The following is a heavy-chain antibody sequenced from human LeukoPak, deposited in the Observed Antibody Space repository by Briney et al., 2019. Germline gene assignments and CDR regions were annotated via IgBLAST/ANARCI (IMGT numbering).Heavy chain of an antibody. J-gene: IGHJ4*02. Sequence: GGSLRLSCAASGFTFSSYAMSWVRQAPGKGLEWVSAISGSGGSTYYADSVKGRFTISRDNSKNTLYLQMNSLRAEDTAVYYCAKTGASGGSSWYPYWGQGTLVTVSP. CDR3: AKTGASGGSSWYPY. CDR1: GFTFSSYA. CDR2: ISGSGGST. D-gene: IGHD2-15*01. V-gene: IGHV3-23*01.